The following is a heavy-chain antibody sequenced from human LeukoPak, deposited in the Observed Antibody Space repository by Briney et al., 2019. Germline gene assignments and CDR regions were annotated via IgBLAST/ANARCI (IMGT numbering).Heavy chain of an antibody. J-gene: IGHJ3*02. D-gene: IGHD6-6*01. Sequence: GGSLRLSCATSGFTFTNFGMHWVRQAPGKGLEWLTFVRYDGSNEYYADSVEGRFTISRDKSKSTLYLQMNGLRGDDTAMYYCAKATFSSSAYDAFDIWGQGTMVIVSS. CDR3: AKATFSSSAYDAFDI. V-gene: IGHV3-30*02. CDR1: GFTFTNFG. CDR2: VRYDGSNE.